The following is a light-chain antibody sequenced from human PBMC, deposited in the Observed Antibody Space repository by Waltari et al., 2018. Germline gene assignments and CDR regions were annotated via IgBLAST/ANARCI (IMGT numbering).Light chain of an antibody. J-gene: IGKJ4*01. Sequence: EMVLTQSPGTLSMSPGERATLTGRASQSVSSSYLAWYQQKPGQAPRLLIYGASSRATGLPDRFSGSGSGSDFTLTISSLEPEDFAVYYCQQYGSSPPLTFGGGTKVEI. CDR1: QSVSSSY. CDR2: GAS. CDR3: QQYGSSPPLT. V-gene: IGKV3-20*01.